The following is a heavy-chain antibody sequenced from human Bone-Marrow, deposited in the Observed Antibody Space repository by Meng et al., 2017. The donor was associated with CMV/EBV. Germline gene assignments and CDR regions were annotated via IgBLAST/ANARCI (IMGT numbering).Heavy chain of an antibody. V-gene: IGHV3-30*14. CDR3: PTSVPCITVAGELYH. CDR1: GFTFNTYV. Sequence: SGFTFNTYVMHWVRQAPGKGLEWVAVISFYGNNIYYAASVKGRFTISRHNSQTTLYLPLNSLSPADTALYYCPTSVPCITVAGELYHWGQGTLVTVSS. J-gene: IGHJ1*01. D-gene: IGHD6-19*01. CDR2: ISFYGNNI.